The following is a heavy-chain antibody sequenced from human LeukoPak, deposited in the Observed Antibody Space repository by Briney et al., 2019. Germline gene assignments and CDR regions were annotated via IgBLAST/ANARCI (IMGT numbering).Heavy chain of an antibody. V-gene: IGHV3-20*04. Sequence: GGSLRLSCAASGFTFDDYGMIWVRQAPGKGLEWVSYITWNGVGTAYADSMKGRFTVSRDNVKNSLFLQMDSRRAEDTALYYCARSMTTVTTRFFDLWGRGTLVTVSS. CDR3: ARSMTTVTTRFFDL. CDR2: ITWNGVGT. J-gene: IGHJ2*01. CDR1: GFTFDDYG. D-gene: IGHD4-17*01.